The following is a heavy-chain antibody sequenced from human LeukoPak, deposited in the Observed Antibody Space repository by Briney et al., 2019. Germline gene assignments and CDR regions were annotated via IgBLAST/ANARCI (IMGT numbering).Heavy chain of an antibody. Sequence: PGGSLRLSCAASGFTFSSYAMHWVRQAPGKGLEWVAVISCDGSNKYYADSVKGRFTISRDNSKNTLYLQMNSLRAEDTAVYYCARSVSKRNVVVVAAILYYGMDVWGQGTTVTVSS. V-gene: IGHV3-30*04. CDR3: ARSVSKRNVVVVAAILYYGMDV. CDR1: GFTFSSYA. J-gene: IGHJ6*02. CDR2: ISCDGSNK. D-gene: IGHD2-15*01.